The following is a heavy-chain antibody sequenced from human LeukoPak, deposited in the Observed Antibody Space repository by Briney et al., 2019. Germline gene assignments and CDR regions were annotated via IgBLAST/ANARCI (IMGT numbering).Heavy chain of an antibody. V-gene: IGHV4-59*08. D-gene: IGHD6-6*01. Sequence: SETLSLTCTVSGGSISSYYWSWLRQPPGKGLEWIGYIYYSGSTNYNPSLKSRVTISVDTSKNQFSLELSSVTAADTAVYYCARLYSSSFPLYWGQGTLVTVSS. CDR3: ARLYSSSFPLY. CDR2: IYYSGST. CDR1: GGSISSYY. J-gene: IGHJ4*02.